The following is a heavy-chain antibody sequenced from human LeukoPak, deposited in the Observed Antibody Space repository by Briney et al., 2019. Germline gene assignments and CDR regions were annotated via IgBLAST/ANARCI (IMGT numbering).Heavy chain of an antibody. J-gene: IGHJ5*02. D-gene: IGHD1-26*01. CDR1: GFTFSSYW. V-gene: IGHV4-4*02. CDR2: IDHSGST. CDR3: VRVGTYFLLS. Sequence: PGGSLRLSCAASGFTFSSYWMSWVRQPPGKGLEWIGEIDHSGSTNYNPSLKSRVTISVGKSESQFSLKLSSVTAADTAVYYCVRVGTYFLLSWGQGTLVTVSS.